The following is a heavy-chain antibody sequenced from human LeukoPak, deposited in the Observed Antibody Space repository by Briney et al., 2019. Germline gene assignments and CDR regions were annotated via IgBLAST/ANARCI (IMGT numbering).Heavy chain of an antibody. CDR3: ARAGYSSGWHGGGFDY. Sequence: SETLSLTCTVSGGSISSYYWSWIRQPPGKGLEWIGYIYYSGNTNYNPSLKSRVSISVDTSKNQISLSLSSVTAADTAVYYCARAGYSSGWHGGGFDYWGQGTLVTVSS. CDR1: GGSISSYY. D-gene: IGHD6-19*01. CDR2: IYYSGNT. V-gene: IGHV4-59*01. J-gene: IGHJ4*02.